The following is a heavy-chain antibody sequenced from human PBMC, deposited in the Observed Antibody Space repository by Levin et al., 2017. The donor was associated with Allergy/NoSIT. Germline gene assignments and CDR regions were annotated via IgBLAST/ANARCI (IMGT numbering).Heavy chain of an antibody. CDR3: ARDGVSSNWGAEYFQH. D-gene: IGHD6-13*01. J-gene: IGHJ1*01. Sequence: GESLKISCAASGFTVSSNYMSWVRQAPGKGLEWVSVIYSGGSTYYADSVKGRFTISRDNSKNTLYLQMNSLRAEDTAGYYCARDGVSSNWGAEYFQHWGQGTLVTVSS. V-gene: IGHV3-53*01. CDR1: GFTVSSNY. CDR2: IYSGGST.